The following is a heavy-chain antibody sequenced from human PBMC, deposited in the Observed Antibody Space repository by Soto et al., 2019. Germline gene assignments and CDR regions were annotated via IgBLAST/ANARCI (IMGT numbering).Heavy chain of an antibody. CDR3: ARDMGFGLSDY. Sequence: QVRLVQSGAEVKKPGASVKVSCKASGYTFTSYAMHWVRQAPGQRLEWMGWINAGNGNAKYSQKFQGRVTITRDTSASTAYMELSSLRSEDTAVYYCARDMGFGLSDYWGQGTLVTVSS. CDR2: INAGNGNA. J-gene: IGHJ4*02. V-gene: IGHV1-3*01. CDR1: GYTFTSYA. D-gene: IGHD3-10*01.